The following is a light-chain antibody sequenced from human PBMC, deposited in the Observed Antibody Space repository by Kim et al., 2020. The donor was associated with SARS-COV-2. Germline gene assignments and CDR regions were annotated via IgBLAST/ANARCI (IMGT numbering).Light chain of an antibody. CDR3: QKYNFWPQWT. Sequence: SLGERANRCCKADQSIGRRIAWYQESPGQAPRLLIYGASTRATGVPVRISGSVSGTDFALTISSLQSEDVAVYYCQKYNFWPQWTFGQGTKVDIK. V-gene: IGKV3-15*01. CDR2: GAS. CDR1: QSIGRR. J-gene: IGKJ1*01.